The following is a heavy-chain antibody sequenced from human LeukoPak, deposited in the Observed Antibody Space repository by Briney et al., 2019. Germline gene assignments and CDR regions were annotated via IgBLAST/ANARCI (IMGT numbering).Heavy chain of an antibody. J-gene: IGHJ5*02. Sequence: GGSLRLSCAASGFTFSSYGMSWVRQAPGKGLEWVSAISNSGGSTPYADSVKGRFTISRDNSKNTLYLQMNSLRAEDTAVYYCARPSVGFDPWGQGTLVTVSS. V-gene: IGHV3-23*01. CDR3: ARPSVGFDP. CDR2: ISNSGGST. CDR1: GFTFSSYG.